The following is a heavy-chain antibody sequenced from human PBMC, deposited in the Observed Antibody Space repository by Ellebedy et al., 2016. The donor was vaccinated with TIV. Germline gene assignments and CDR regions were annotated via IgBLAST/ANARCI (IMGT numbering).Heavy chain of an antibody. CDR1: GYSFTSYW. Sequence: GESLKISXKGSGYSFTSYWIGWVRQMPGKGLEWMGIIYPGDSDTRYSPSFQGQVTISADKSISTAYLQWSSLKASDTAMYYCARRGAAPGDNWGFDYWGQGTLVTVSS. D-gene: IGHD6-13*01. J-gene: IGHJ4*02. CDR3: ARRGAAPGDNWGFDY. CDR2: IYPGDSDT. V-gene: IGHV5-51*01.